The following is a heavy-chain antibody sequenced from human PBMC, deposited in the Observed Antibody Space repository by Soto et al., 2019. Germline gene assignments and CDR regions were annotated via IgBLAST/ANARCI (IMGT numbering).Heavy chain of an antibody. J-gene: IGHJ4*02. CDR3: ARVGGYCSSTTCYYFDY. D-gene: IGHD2-2*01. CDR2: ISGGRSSV. V-gene: IGHV3-21*01. Sequence: GSLRLSCAASGFTFISYTMNWVRQAPGKGLEWVSSISGGRSSVYYADSVKGRFTISRDNAKNSLYLQMNNLRVEDTAVYYCARVGGYCSSTTCYYFDYWGQGTMVTVSS. CDR1: GFTFISYT.